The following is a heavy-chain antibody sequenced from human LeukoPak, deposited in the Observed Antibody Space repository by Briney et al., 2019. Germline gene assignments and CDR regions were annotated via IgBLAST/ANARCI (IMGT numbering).Heavy chain of an antibody. V-gene: IGHV3-23*01. D-gene: IGHD2-15*01. CDR1: GFTFSSYA. Sequence: PGGSLRLSCAASGFTFSSYAMSWVRQAPGKGLEWVSTISGSGGSTYYADSVKGRFTISRDNSKNTLYLQMNSLRAEDTAVYYCAKDRDIQEYYYYYMDVWGKGTMVTVSS. J-gene: IGHJ6*03. CDR2: ISGSGGST. CDR3: AKDRDIQEYYYYYMDV.